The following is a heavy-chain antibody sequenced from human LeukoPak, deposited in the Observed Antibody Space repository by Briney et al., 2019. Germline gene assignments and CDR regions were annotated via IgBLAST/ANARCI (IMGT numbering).Heavy chain of an antibody. D-gene: IGHD6-19*01. Sequence: PGGSLRLSCAASGLTFAKTSMTWVRQAQGKGLEWVSTISPSGRSTYYADSVKGRFTISRDNSKNTLYLQMITLRAGDTAVYYCAAQPEEVAGGMNSWGQGALVTVSS. CDR3: AAQPEEVAGGMNS. J-gene: IGHJ4*02. CDR2: ISPSGRST. V-gene: IGHV3-23*01. CDR1: GLTFAKTS.